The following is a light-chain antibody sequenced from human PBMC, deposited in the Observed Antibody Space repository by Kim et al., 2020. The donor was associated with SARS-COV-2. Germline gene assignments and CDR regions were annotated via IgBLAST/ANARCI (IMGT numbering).Light chain of an antibody. CDR1: QSLVDSDGNTY. Sequence: DVVMTQSQLSLPVTLGQPASISCRSSQSLVDSDGNTYLDWFQERPGQSPRRLIYKVSNRDSGVPDRFSGSGSGTDFTLKITRLEAEDVGVYYCMQGTHWPWTFGQGTKVDIK. J-gene: IGKJ1*01. CDR3: MQGTHWPWT. CDR2: KVS. V-gene: IGKV2-30*01.